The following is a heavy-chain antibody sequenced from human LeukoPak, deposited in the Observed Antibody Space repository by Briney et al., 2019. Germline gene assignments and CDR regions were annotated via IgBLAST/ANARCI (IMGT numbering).Heavy chain of an antibody. J-gene: IGHJ4*02. Sequence: SETLSLTCAVYGGSFSGYYWSWIRQPPGKGLEWIGEINHSGSTNYNPSLKSRVTISVDTSRNQFSLKLSSVTAADTAVYYCARDGVLLWFGELFLGLRNAYFDYWGQGTLVTVSS. V-gene: IGHV4-34*01. CDR2: INHSGST. D-gene: IGHD3-10*01. CDR3: ARDGVLLWFGELFLGLRNAYFDY. CDR1: GGSFSGYY.